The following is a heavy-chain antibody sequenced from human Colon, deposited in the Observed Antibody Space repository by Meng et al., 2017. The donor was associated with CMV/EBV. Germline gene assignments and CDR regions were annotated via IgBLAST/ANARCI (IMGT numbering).Heavy chain of an antibody. CDR1: GFTFSSYS. J-gene: IGHJ4*02. D-gene: IGHD6-13*01. CDR2: ISSSSSYI. V-gene: IGHV3-21*01. Sequence: GGSLRLSCAASGFTFSSYSMNWVRQAPGKGLEWVSSISSSSSYIYYADSVKGRFTISRDNAKNSLYLQMNSLRAEDTAVYYCASVRIAAGVSFDYWGQGTLVTVSS. CDR3: ASVRIAAGVSFDY.